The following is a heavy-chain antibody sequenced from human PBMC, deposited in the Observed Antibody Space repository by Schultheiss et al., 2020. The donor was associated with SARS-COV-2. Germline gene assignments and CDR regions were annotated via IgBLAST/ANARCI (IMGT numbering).Heavy chain of an antibody. V-gene: IGHV4-39*07. CDR3: ARVVPAAIRWFDP. D-gene: IGHD2-2*01. CDR1: GGSISSSSYY. J-gene: IGHJ5*02. Sequence: SETLSLTCTVSGGSISSSSYYWVWIRQTPGKGLEWIGSIDHSGSTYYTPSLKSRVTISVDTSKNQFSLKLSSVTAADTAVYYCARVVPAAIRWFDPWGQGTLVTVSS. CDR2: IDHSGST.